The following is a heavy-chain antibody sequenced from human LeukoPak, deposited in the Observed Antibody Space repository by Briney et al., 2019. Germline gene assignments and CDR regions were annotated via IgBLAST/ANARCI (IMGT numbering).Heavy chain of an antibody. Sequence: PGGSLRLSCEASGFTFSNYGMHWVRQAPGKGLEWVANIKQDGSETYYVDSVKGRFTISRDNAKNSLYLQMNSLRAEDTAVYYCARPGYCSSTTCYARGAFDIWGQGTMVTVSS. D-gene: IGHD2-2*01. CDR1: GFTFSNYG. CDR3: ARPGYCSSTTCYARGAFDI. V-gene: IGHV3-7*01. J-gene: IGHJ3*02. CDR2: IKQDGSET.